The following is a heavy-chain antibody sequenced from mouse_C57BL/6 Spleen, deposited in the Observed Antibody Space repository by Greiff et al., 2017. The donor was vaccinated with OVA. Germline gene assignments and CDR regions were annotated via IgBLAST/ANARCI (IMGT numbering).Heavy chain of an antibody. V-gene: IGHV1-53*01. CDR3: ARGPYDYDGDWYFDV. Sequence: VQLQQPGPELVKPGASVKLSCKASGYTLTSYWMHWVKQRPGQGLEWIGNINPSNGGTNYNEKFKSKATLTVDKSASTAYMQLSSLTSEDSAVYYCARGPYDYDGDWYFDVWGTGTTVTVSS. D-gene: IGHD2-4*01. CDR2: INPSNGGT. J-gene: IGHJ1*03. CDR1: GYTLTSYW.